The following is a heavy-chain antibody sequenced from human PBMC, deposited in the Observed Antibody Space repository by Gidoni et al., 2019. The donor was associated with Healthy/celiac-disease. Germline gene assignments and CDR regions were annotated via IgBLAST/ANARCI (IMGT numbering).Heavy chain of an antibody. V-gene: IGHV3-21*01. Sequence: EVQLVESGGGLVKPGGSLGLSCAASGFTFSSYSMNWVRQAPGKGLEWVSSISSSSSYIYYADSVKGRFTISRDNAKNSLYLQMNSLRAEDTAVYYCARDMGSIAAAGADYWGQGTLVTVSS. CDR2: ISSSSSYI. D-gene: IGHD6-13*01. J-gene: IGHJ4*02. CDR3: ARDMGSIAAAGADY. CDR1: GFTFSSYS.